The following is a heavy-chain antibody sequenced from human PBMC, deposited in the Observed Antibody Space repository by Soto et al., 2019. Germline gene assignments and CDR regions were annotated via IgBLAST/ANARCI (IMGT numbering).Heavy chain of an antibody. J-gene: IGHJ4*02. CDR3: ATGEYCRYSNCPRSNYFDY. CDR2: ISDSGTTT. D-gene: IGHD3-16*02. V-gene: IGHV3-23*01. CDR1: GFIFSSYA. Sequence: GGSLRLSCAASGFIFSSYAMSWVRQAPGKGLEWVSGISDSGTTTYYADSVRGRFTVSRDNSKDTLSLQMNSLRAEDSAVYYCATGEYCRYSNCPRSNYFDYWGQGTLVTVSS.